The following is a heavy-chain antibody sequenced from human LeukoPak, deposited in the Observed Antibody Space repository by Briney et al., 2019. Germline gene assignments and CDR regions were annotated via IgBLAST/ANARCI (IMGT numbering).Heavy chain of an antibody. CDR3: AREAGESGWGWLDS. J-gene: IGHJ5*01. CDR1: GGSISSSY. V-gene: IGHV4-59*13. Sequence: SEPLSLTCTVTGGSISSSYWLGIRHPPGKGLEGIGYIYTSGGTNPNPSLKSRVTISQDMSNNQLSLRLTSVTAADTAVYYCAREAGESGWGWLDSWGQGTLVTVSS. D-gene: IGHD3-16*01. CDR2: IYTSGGT.